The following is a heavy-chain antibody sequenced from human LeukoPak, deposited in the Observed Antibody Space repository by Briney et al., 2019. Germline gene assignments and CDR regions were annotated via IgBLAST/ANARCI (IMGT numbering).Heavy chain of an antibody. J-gene: IGHJ4*01. V-gene: IGHV3-53*01. CDR3: ARVWELSFDY. CDR2: IYTSGAT. D-gene: IGHD1-26*01. Sequence: GGSLRLSCAASGFTVSNDYMSWARQAPGKGLQWVSLIYTSGATSYADSVKGRFTISRDISKNTLYLQMNSLRAEDSALYYCARVWELSFDYWGHGTLVTVSS. CDR1: GFTVSNDY.